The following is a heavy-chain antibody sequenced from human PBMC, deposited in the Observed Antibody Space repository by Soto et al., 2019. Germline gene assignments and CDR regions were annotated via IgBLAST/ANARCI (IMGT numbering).Heavy chain of an antibody. Sequence: QVQLVESGGGVVQPGRSLRLSCAASGFTFSSYGMHWVRQAPGKGREWVAVIWYDGSNKYYADSVKGRFTTSRDNSKNTLDLQMHSLRAEDTAVYDCARDSRDWNYDGANWFEPWGQGTLVTVCS. V-gene: IGHV3-33*01. D-gene: IGHD1-7*01. CDR3: ARDSRDWNYDGANWFEP. CDR1: GFTFSSYG. CDR2: IWYDGSNK. J-gene: IGHJ5*02.